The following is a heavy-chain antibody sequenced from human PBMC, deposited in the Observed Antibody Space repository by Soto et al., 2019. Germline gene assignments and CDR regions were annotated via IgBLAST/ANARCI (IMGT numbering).Heavy chain of an antibody. CDR2: MNPNSGNT. D-gene: IGHD2-15*01. V-gene: IGHV1-8*01. J-gene: IGHJ4*02. Sequence: QVQLVQSGAEVKKPGASVKVSCKASGYTFTSYDINWVRQATGQGLEWMGWMNPNSGNTGYAQKFQGRVTMTRNTSISTAYMELSSLRSEDTAVYYCASSELFSVVAATWDWSQDDYWGQGTLVTVSS. CDR3: ASSELFSVVAATWDWSQDDY. CDR1: GYTFTSYD.